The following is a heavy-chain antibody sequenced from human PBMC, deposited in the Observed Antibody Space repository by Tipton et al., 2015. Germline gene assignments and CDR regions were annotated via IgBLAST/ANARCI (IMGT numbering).Heavy chain of an antibody. CDR3: ARVRGRRGGLFDS. Sequence: LRLSCIFSSDSISKYYWSWIRQSPGKEPEWIGYIHYSGSTNYNPSLKSRVTISIDTSESQFSLNLSSMTAADTAVYYCARVRGRRGGLFDSWGQGILVTVSS. CDR1: SDSISKYY. CDR2: IHYSGST. D-gene: IGHD4-23*01. J-gene: IGHJ4*02. V-gene: IGHV4-59*01.